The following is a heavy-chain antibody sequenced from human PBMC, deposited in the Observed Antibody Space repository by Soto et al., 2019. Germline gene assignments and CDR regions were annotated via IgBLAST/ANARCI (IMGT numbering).Heavy chain of an antibody. V-gene: IGHV4-30-4*01. CDR2: IYYSGST. D-gene: IGHD6-6*01. CDR3: ASSIAARGYYGMDV. J-gene: IGHJ6*02. Sequence: SETLSLTCTVSGGSISSGDYYWSWIRQPPGKGLEWIGYIYYSGSTYYNPSLKSRVTISVDTSKNQSSLKLSSVTAADTSVYYCASSIAARGYYGMDVWGQGTTVTVSS. CDR1: GGSISSGDYY.